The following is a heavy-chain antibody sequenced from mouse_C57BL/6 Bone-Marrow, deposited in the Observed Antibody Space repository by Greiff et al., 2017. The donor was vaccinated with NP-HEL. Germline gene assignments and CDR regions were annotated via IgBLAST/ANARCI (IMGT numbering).Heavy chain of an antibody. D-gene: IGHD3-1*01. CDR1: GYTFTSYG. CDR3: ARSGTCAMDY. CDR2: IYPRSGNT. J-gene: IGHJ4*01. Sequence: VQRVESGAELARPGASVKLSCKASGYTFTSYGISWVKQRTGQGLEWIGEIYPRSGNTYYNEKFKGKATLTADKSSSTAYMELRSLTSEDSAVYFCARSGTCAMDYWGQGTSVTVSS. V-gene: IGHV1-81*01.